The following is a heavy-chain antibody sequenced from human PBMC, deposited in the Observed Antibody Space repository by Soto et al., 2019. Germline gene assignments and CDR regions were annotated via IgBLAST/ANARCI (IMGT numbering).Heavy chain of an antibody. CDR2: ISSSSSYI. CDR1: GFTFSSYS. J-gene: IGHJ3*02. CDR3: ALVYDYIWGSYRYERKAFDI. V-gene: IGHV3-21*01. Sequence: GGSLRLSCAASGFTFSSYSMNWVRQAPGKGLEWVSSISSSSSYIYYADSVKGRFTISRDNAKNSLYLQMNSLRAEDTAVYYCALVYDYIWGSYRYERKAFDIWGQGTMVTVSS. D-gene: IGHD3-16*02.